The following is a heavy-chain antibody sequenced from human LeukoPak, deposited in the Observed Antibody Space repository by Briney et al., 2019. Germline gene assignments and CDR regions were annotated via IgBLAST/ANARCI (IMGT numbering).Heavy chain of an antibody. J-gene: IGHJ5*02. V-gene: IGHV4-34*01. CDR3: ARRCGNSYGYGYWFDP. CDR1: GGSFSGYY. Sequence: SETLSLTCAVYGGSFSGYYWGWIRQPPGRGLEWIGGIYYSGSTYYNPSLKSRVTISVDTSKNQFSLKLSSVTAADTAVYYCARRCGNSYGYGYWFDPWGQGTLVTVSS. D-gene: IGHD5-18*01. CDR2: IYYSGST.